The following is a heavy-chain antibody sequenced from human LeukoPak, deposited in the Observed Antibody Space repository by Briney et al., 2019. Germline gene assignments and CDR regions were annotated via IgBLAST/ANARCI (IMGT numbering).Heavy chain of an antibody. D-gene: IGHD3-22*01. CDR3: AKGGPMIPAY. Sequence: GGSLRLSCAASGFTFSSYWMNWARQAPGKGLEWVASINHNGNVNYYVDSVKGRFTISRDNAKNSLYLQMSNLRAEDTAVYYCAKGGPMIPAYWGQGTLVTVSS. CDR1: GFTFSSYW. CDR2: INHNGNVN. V-gene: IGHV3-7*03. J-gene: IGHJ4*02.